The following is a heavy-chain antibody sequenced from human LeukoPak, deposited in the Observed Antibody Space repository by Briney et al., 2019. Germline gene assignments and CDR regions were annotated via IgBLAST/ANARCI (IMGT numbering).Heavy chain of an antibody. CDR3: AREGLRGRRHHDILTGPDWFDP. J-gene: IGHJ5*02. Sequence: SETLSLTCAVYGGSFSGYYWSWIRQPPGKGLEWIGEINHSGSTNYNPSLKSRVTISVDTSKNQFSLKLSSVTAADTAVYYCAREGLRGRRHHDILTGPDWFDPWGQGTLVTVSS. D-gene: IGHD3-9*01. V-gene: IGHV4-34*01. CDR2: INHSGST. CDR1: GGSFSGYY.